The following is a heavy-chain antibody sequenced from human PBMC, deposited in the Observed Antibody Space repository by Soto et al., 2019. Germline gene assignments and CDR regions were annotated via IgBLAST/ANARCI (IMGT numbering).Heavy chain of an antibody. J-gene: IGHJ4*02. CDR3: ARDLGYCSGGSCLVDY. V-gene: IGHV3-11*01. CDR2: ISSSGSTI. Sequence: LRLSCAASGFTFSDYYMSWIRQAPGKGLEWVSYISSSGSTIYYADSVKGRFTISRDNAKNSLYLQMNSLRAEDTAVYCCARDLGYCSGGSCLVDYWGQGTLVTVSS. D-gene: IGHD2-15*01. CDR1: GFTFSDYY.